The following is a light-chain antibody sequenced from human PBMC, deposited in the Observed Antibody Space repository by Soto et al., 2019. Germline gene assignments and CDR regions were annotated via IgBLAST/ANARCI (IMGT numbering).Light chain of an antibody. J-gene: IGKJ1*01. V-gene: IGKV3-15*01. CDR1: QSVTSY. CDR2: GAS. Sequence: EIVLTQSPATLSLSPGERATLSCMASQSVTSYLAWYQQRPGQAPRLLIYGASTRATGIPVRFSGSGSGTEFTLTISSLQSEDFAVYYCQRYNNWPQTFGPGTKVDIK. CDR3: QRYNNWPQT.